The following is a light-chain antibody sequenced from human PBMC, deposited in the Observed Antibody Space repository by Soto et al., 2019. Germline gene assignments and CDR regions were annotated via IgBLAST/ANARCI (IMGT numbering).Light chain of an antibody. CDR2: DAS. CDR1: QSVSSY. CDR3: QQRSKWPRP. V-gene: IGKV3-11*01. J-gene: IGKJ1*01. Sequence: DIVVQKSPSELSWSPRERATLSCRASQSVSSYLAWYQQKPGQAPRLLIYDASNRATGIPARFSGSGSGTDFTLTISSLEPEDFAVYYCQQRSKWPRPVGQGGKVDIK.